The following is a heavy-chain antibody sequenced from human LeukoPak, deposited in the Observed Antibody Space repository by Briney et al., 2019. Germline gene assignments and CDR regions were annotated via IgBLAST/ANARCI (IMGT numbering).Heavy chain of an antibody. CDR3: ASALFHSGRYSLDY. Sequence: GGSLRLSCAASGFTFSNYVMTWVRQAPGKGLEWVSGISVSGDGTYYADSVKGRFTISRDNSKNTLYMQMNSLRAEDTAVYYCASALFHSGRYSLDYWGQGTLVTVSS. CDR1: GFTFSNYV. CDR2: ISVSGDGT. J-gene: IGHJ4*02. V-gene: IGHV3-23*01. D-gene: IGHD1-26*01.